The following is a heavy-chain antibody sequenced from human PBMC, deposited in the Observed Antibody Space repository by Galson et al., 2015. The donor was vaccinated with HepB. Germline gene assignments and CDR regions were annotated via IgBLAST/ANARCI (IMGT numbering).Heavy chain of an antibody. CDR3: ARVGIVAVVNWFDP. V-gene: IGHV1-18*01. D-gene: IGHD2-15*01. CDR2: ISAYNGNT. Sequence: SVKVSCKASGYTFTSYGISRVRQAPGQGLEWMGWISAYNGNTNYARKLQGRVTMTTDTSTSTAYMELRSLRSDDTAVYYCARVGIVAVVNWFDPWGQGTLVTVSS. J-gene: IGHJ5*02. CDR1: GYTFTSYG.